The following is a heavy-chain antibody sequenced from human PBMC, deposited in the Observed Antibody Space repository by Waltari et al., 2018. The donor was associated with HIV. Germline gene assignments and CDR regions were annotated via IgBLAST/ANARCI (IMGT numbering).Heavy chain of an antibody. CDR2: INQSGNI. CDR1: GGSFSAYY. CDR3: ARGSPTLQFYDDFSGYLDAFDV. Sequence: QVQLQQWGAGLLKPSETLSLTCAVSGGSFSAYYWSWIRQTPGKGLGWIGEINQSGNIRQSPSLQSRLTISVDPSKNQFSLKMTSMTAADTAVYYCARGSPTLQFYDDFSGYLDAFDVWGHGTMVTVSS. J-gene: IGHJ3*01. V-gene: IGHV4-34*01. D-gene: IGHD3-22*01.